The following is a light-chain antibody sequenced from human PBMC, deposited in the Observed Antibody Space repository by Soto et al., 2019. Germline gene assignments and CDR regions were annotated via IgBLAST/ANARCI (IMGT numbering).Light chain of an antibody. Sequence: DIQMTQSPSTLPASVGDRVTITCRASQSISSWLAWYQQKPGKAPKILIYKASSLESGVPSRFSGSGSGTEFPHTISSLQPDDFASYYCQQYNSYWTFGQGTKVEIK. V-gene: IGKV1-5*03. J-gene: IGKJ1*01. CDR3: QQYNSYWT. CDR1: QSISSW. CDR2: KAS.